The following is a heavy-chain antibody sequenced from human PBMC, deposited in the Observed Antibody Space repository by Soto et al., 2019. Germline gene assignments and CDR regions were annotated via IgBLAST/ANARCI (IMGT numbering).Heavy chain of an antibody. V-gene: IGHV3-30*18. J-gene: IGHJ6*02. CDR3: AKGGHSSSWYHYYYYYGMDV. D-gene: IGHD6-13*01. CDR2: ISYDGSNK. CDR1: GFTFSSYG. Sequence: GGSLRLSCAASGFTFSSYGMHWVRQAPGKGLEWVAVISYDGSNKYYADSVKGRFTISRDNSKNTLYLQMNSQRAEDTAVYYCAKGGHSSSWYHYYYYYGMDVWGQGTTVTVSS.